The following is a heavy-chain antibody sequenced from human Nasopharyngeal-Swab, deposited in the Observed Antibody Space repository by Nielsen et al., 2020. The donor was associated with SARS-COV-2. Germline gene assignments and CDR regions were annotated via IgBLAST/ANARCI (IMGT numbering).Heavy chain of an antibody. CDR3: ARDGLDYEFWSAYFMDV. CDR2: ISSSSSSYI. CDR1: GFTVSTNY. Sequence: GESLKISCAASGFTVSTNYMSWVRQAPGKGLEWVSSISSSSSSYIYYADSVKGRFTISRDNAKNSLYLQMNSLRAEETAVYYCARDGLDYEFWSAYFMDVWGQGTTVTVSS. J-gene: IGHJ6*02. V-gene: IGHV3-21*01. D-gene: IGHD3-3*01.